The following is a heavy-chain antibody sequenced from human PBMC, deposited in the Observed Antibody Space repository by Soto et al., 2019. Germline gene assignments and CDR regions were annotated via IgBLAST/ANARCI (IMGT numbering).Heavy chain of an antibody. D-gene: IGHD3-10*01. Sequence: QVQLVESGGGVVQPGRSLRLSCAASGFIFSNYAMHWVRQAPGQGLEWVALIWSDGSYENYAESVKGRFTISRDNSKNTLYVQMNSLRLEDTAVYFCARGNGSGSFLIDYWGQGTLVTVSS. CDR1: GFIFSNYA. V-gene: IGHV3-33*01. CDR2: IWSDGSYE. CDR3: ARGNGSGSFLIDY. J-gene: IGHJ4*02.